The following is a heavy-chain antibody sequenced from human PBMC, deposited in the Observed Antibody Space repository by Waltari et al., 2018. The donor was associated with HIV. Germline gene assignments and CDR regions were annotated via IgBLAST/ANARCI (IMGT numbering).Heavy chain of an antibody. J-gene: IGHJ1*01. V-gene: IGHV4-39*01. CDR3: ARQSITMIVVAPGAEYFQH. D-gene: IGHD3-22*01. Sequence: QLQLQESGPGLVKPSETMSLTCTVTGGSISSSSYSWGWIRQPPGKGLEWIGSIYYSGSTYYNPSLKSRVTISVDTSKNQFSLKLSSVTAADTAVYYCARQSITMIVVAPGAEYFQHWGQGTLVTVSS. CDR2: IYYSGST. CDR1: GGSISSSSYS.